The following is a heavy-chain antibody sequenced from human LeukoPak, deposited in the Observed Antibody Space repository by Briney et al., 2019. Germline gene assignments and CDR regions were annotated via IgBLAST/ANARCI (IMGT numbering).Heavy chain of an antibody. CDR2: INPSGGST. CDR3: ARVGGTYDSSGYNAFDI. CDR1: GYTFTSYY. D-gene: IGHD3-22*01. Sequence: ASVNLSCKASGYTFTSYYMHWVRQAPGQGLGGRGLINPSGGSTIYAQTFQGRVTMTRDTSTSTVYMELSSLRSEDTAVYYCARVGGTYDSSGYNAFDIWGQGTMVTVSS. J-gene: IGHJ3*02. V-gene: IGHV1-46*01.